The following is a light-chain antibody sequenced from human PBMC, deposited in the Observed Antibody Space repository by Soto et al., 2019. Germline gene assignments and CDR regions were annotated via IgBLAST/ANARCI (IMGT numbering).Light chain of an antibody. CDR3: QQYTSFSWS. CDR1: QSVFSW. Sequence: DIQITQSPSTLSASVGDRVTITCRASQSVFSWLAWYQQKPGQAPKLLIYDASTLEGGVPSRFSGSGSGTEFTLTIGGLQPDDFATYHCQQYTSFSWSFGQGTKVEVK. J-gene: IGKJ1*01. CDR2: DAS. V-gene: IGKV1-5*01.